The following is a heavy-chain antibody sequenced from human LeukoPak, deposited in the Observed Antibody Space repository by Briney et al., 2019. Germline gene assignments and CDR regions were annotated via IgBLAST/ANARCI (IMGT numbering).Heavy chain of an antibody. CDR3: ARDGGDRAFDY. J-gene: IGHJ4*02. CDR2: ISADNDNT. V-gene: IGHV1-18*01. CDR1: GYTFISYG. Sequence: VASVKVSCKASGYTFISYGISWVRQAPGHGLEWMGWISADNDNTNIAQNLQGRVTMTTDTSTSTAYMELGSLRSDDTAVYYCARDGGDRAFDYWGQGTLVTVST. D-gene: IGHD2-21*02.